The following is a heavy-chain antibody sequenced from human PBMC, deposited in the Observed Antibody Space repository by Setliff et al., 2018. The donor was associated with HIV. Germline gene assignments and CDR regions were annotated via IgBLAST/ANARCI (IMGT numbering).Heavy chain of an antibody. CDR2: IYTNGNT. CDR3: ARGDPFTDCDS. J-gene: IGHJ4*02. CDR1: GYSISSDYC. D-gene: IGHD2-21*01. V-gene: IGHV4-38-2*01. Sequence: SETLSLTCGVSGYSISSDYCWGWIRQPQGKVLEGNGRIYTNGNTNYNPSLKSRVTVSADTSKNQFSLQLTSVTAADTAVYYCARGDPFTDCDSWGQGTLVTGSS.